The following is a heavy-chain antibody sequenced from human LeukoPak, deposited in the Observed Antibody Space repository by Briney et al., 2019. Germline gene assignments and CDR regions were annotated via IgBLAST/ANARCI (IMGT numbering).Heavy chain of an antibody. V-gene: IGHV3-66*01. Sequence: PGGSLRLSCAASGFTFSGYCMHWVRQAPGKGLEWVSVIYSGGSTYYADSVKGRFTIPRDNSKSTLYIQMNSLRAEDTAVYYCAREDEYDSSGYYYGFAFDIWGQGTMVTVSS. D-gene: IGHD3-22*01. J-gene: IGHJ3*02. CDR2: IYSGGST. CDR1: GFTFSGYC. CDR3: AREDEYDSSGYYYGFAFDI.